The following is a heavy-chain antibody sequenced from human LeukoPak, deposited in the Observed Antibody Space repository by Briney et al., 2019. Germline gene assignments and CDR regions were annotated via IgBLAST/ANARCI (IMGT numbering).Heavy chain of an antibody. J-gene: IGHJ4*02. CDR1: GDIVSSKSAA. V-gene: IGHV6-1*01. CDR2: TYYRSKWNN. D-gene: IGHD2-21*01. Sequence: SQTLSLTCALSGDIVSSKSAAWNWLRQSPSRGLEWLGRTYYRSKWNNDYAVSVRGRITINPDTSKNQFSLLLNSVTPEDTAVYYCARYSGLGVPDYWGQGTLVTVSS. CDR3: ARYSGLGVPDY.